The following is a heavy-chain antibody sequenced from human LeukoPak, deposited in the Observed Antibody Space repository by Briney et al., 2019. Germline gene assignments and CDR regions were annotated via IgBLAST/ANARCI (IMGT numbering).Heavy chain of an antibody. V-gene: IGHV4-34*01. Sequence: SETLSLTCAVYGGSFSGYYWSWIRQPPGKGLEWIGEIDHSGSTNYNPSLKSRVTISVDTSKNQFSLKLSSVTAADTAVYYCARGDILTGYYKDNWFDPWGQGTLVTVSS. J-gene: IGHJ5*02. CDR3: ARGDILTGYYKDNWFDP. D-gene: IGHD3-9*01. CDR1: GGSFSGYY. CDR2: IDHSGST.